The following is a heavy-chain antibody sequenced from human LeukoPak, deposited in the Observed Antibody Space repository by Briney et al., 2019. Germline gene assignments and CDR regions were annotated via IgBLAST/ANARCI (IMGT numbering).Heavy chain of an antibody. Sequence: PGGSLRLSCAASGFTFSSYAMHWVRQAPGKGLEYVSAISSNGGSTYYANSVKGRFTISRDNSKNTLYLQMGSLRAEDMAVYYCARGRLLWFGELLGEFDYWGQGTLVTVSS. V-gene: IGHV3-64*01. CDR3: ARGRLLWFGELLGEFDY. CDR1: GFTFSSYA. D-gene: IGHD3-10*01. CDR2: ISSNGGST. J-gene: IGHJ4*02.